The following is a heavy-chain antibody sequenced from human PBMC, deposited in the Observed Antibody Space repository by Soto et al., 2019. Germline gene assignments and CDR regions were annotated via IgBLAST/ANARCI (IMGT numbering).Heavy chain of an antibody. V-gene: IGHV4-31*11. D-gene: IGHD5-18*01. Sequence: SETLSLTCAVSGGSISSGGYSWSWIRQHPGKGLEWIGYIYYSGSTYYNPSLKSRVTISVDTSKNQFSLKLSSVTAADTAVYYCARSPGYSYDYWGQGTLVTVPS. CDR2: IYYSGST. J-gene: IGHJ4*02. CDR1: GGSISSGGYS. CDR3: ARSPGYSYDY.